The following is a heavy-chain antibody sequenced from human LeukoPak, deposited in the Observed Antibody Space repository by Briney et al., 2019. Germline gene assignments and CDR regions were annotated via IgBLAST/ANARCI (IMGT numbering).Heavy chain of an antibody. CDR2: ISGSGGST. J-gene: IGHJ4*02. D-gene: IGHD6-25*01. CDR3: AKDQGVAAPFDY. V-gene: IGHV3-23*01. CDR1: GGSFSGYY. Sequence: LSLTXAVYGGSFSGYYWSWIRQPPGKGLEWVSAISGSGGSTYYADSVKGRFTISRDNSKNTLYLQMNSLRAEDTAVYYCAKDQGVAAPFDYWGQGTLVTVSS.